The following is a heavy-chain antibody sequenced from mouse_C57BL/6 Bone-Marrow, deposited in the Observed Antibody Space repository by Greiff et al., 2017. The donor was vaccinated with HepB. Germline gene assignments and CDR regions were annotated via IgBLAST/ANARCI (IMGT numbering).Heavy chain of an antibody. D-gene: IGHD1-1*01. CDR3: ARYVTTVVGGFAY. CDR2: IYPRSGNT. Sequence: VQLQQSGAELARPGASVKLSCKASGYTFTSYGISWVKQRTGQGLEWIGEIYPRSGNTYYNEKFKGKATLTADKSSSTAYMELRSLTSEDSAVYFCARYVTTVVGGFAYWGQGTLVTVSA. CDR1: GYTFTSYG. J-gene: IGHJ3*01. V-gene: IGHV1-81*01.